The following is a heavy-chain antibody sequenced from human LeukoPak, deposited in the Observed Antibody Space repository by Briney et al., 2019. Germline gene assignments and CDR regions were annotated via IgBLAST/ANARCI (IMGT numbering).Heavy chain of an antibody. CDR2: INPSSGVT. V-gene: IGHV1-2*06. CDR1: GYTFTGYY. Sequence: ASVTVSCKASGYTFTGYYIHWVRQAPGQGLEWMGRINPSSGVTNYAQKFQGRVTMTRDTSISTAYMELSSLISDDSALYYCARADSRDYWDQGTLVTVSS. J-gene: IGHJ4*02. CDR3: ARADSRDY.